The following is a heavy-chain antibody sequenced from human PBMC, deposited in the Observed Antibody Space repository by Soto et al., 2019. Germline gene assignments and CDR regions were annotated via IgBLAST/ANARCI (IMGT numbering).Heavy chain of an antibody. CDR1: GFTFSSYA. D-gene: IGHD2-15*01. Sequence: DVQLLESGGGLVQPEGSLRLSCAASGFTFSSYAMGWVRQGPGNGLEWGAVVSIGGSTHYADSVRGRFTISRDNSKNPLSLQMNSMTAKDTAVYFCAKRRGAGGHFDYWGQGALVTVYS. CDR2: VSIGGST. CDR3: AKRRGAGGHFDY. V-gene: IGHV3-23*01. J-gene: IGHJ4*02.